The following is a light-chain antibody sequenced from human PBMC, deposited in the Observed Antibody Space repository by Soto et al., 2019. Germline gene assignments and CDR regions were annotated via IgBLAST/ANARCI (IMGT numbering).Light chain of an antibody. Sequence: EIALTQSPATLSLSPGDTATLSCRSNQTVSNYLAWYQQKPGQAPRLLIFGASNRATGVPARFTGRGSGTDFTLTISSLEPEDFAVYSCQQRNIWPHKYTFGKGSKLEI. CDR1: QTVSNY. V-gene: IGKV3-11*01. J-gene: IGKJ2*01. CDR3: QQRNIWPHKYT. CDR2: GAS.